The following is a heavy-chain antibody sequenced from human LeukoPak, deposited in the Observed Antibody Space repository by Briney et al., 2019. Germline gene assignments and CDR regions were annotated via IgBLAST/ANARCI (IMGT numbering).Heavy chain of an antibody. V-gene: IGHV1-3*01. Sequence: ASVKVSCKASGYTFTSYGMHWVRQAPGQRLEWMGWINAGNGNTKYSQKFQGRVTITRDTSASTAYMELSSLRSEDTAVYYCARVDQDIVVGPAFDPWGQGTLVTVSS. D-gene: IGHD2-2*01. CDR1: GYTFTSYG. J-gene: IGHJ5*02. CDR3: ARVDQDIVVGPAFDP. CDR2: INAGNGNT.